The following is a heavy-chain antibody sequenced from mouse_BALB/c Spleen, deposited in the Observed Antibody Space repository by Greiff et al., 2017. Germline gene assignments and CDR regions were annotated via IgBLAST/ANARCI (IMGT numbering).Heavy chain of an antibody. V-gene: IGHV5-12-1*01. D-gene: IGHD1-1*01. J-gene: IGHJ2*01. CDR3: ASHYYGNYFDY. Sequence: EVKLMESGGGLVKPGGSLKLSCAASGFAFSSYDMSWVRQTPEKRLEWVAYISSGGGSTYYPDTVKGRFTISRDNAKNTLYLQMSSLKSEDTAMYYCASHYYGNYFDYWGQGTTLTVSS. CDR2: ISSGGGST. CDR1: GFAFSSYD.